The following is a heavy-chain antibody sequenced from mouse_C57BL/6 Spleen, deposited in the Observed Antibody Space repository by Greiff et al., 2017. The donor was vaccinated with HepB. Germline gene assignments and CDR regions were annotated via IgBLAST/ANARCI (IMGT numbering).Heavy chain of an antibody. V-gene: IGHV5-4*01. CDR2: ISDGGSYT. Sequence: DVKLVESGGGLVKPGGSLKLSCAASGFTFSSYAMSWVRQTPEKRLEWVATISDGGSYTYYPDNVKGRFTISRDNAKNNLYLQMSHLKSEDTAMYYSARERDGSSPYAMDYWGQGTSVTVSS. CDR1: GFTFSSYA. J-gene: IGHJ4*01. CDR3: ARERDGSSPYAMDY. D-gene: IGHD1-1*01.